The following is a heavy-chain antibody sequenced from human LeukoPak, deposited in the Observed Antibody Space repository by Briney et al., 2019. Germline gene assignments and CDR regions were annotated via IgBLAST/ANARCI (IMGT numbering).Heavy chain of an antibody. Sequence: ASVKVSCKVSGYTLTELSVHWVRQAPGKGLEWMGGFDPEDGETIYAQKFQGRVTMTEDTSTDTAYMELRSLRSEDTAVYYCATSALAVAPFDYWGQGTLVTVSS. CDR3: ATSALAVAPFDY. J-gene: IGHJ4*02. D-gene: IGHD6-19*01. V-gene: IGHV1-24*01. CDR2: FDPEDGET. CDR1: GYTLTELS.